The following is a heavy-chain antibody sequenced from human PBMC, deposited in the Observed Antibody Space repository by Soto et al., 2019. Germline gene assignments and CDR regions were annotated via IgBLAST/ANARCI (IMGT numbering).Heavy chain of an antibody. CDR3: GRFGIGGCRGGRCFTSYHFYGMDV. V-gene: IGHV5-51*01. D-gene: IGHD2-15*01. CDR2: IFPGDSDV. CDR1: GYSFSDYW. Sequence: PGESLKIFCKVFGYSFSDYWIGWVRQMPGKGLEWMGTIFPGDSDVKYSPSFQGRVIISADKSINTAHLQWSSLEASDSGTYYCGRFGIGGCRGGRCFTSYHFYGMDVWGQGTTVTVSS. J-gene: IGHJ6*02.